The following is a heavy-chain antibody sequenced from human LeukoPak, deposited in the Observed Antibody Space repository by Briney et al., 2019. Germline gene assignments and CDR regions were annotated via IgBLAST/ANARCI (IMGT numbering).Heavy chain of an antibody. V-gene: IGHV3-20*04. J-gene: IGHJ4*02. CDR1: GFTFDDYG. Sequence: GGSLRLSCAASGFTFDDYGMSWVRQAPGKGLEWVSGINWDGGSTGYADSVKGRFTISRDNAKNSLYLQMNSLRAEDTALYYCAKSSGYYYYFDYWGQGTLVTVSS. CDR3: AKSSGYYYYFDY. CDR2: INWDGGST. D-gene: IGHD3-22*01.